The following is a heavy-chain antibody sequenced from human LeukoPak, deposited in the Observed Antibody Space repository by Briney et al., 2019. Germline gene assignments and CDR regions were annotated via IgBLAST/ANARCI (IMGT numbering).Heavy chain of an antibody. J-gene: IGHJ4*02. Sequence: GGSLRLSCAASGFTFNTYGMHWVRQAPGKGLEWVAVVSFDGSDKYYADSVKGRFTISRDNSKTTLYVQMNSLRVEDTAVYYCARDWGNRRYGYNFDQWGQGTLVTVSS. V-gene: IGHV3-30*03. CDR3: ARDWGNRRYGYNFDQ. D-gene: IGHD5-18*01. CDR2: VSFDGSDK. CDR1: GFTFNTYG.